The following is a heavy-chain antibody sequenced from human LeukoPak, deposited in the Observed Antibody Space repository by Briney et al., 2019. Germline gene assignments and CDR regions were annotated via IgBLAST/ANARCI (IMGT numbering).Heavy chain of an antibody. CDR1: GVTFSSYV. J-gene: IGHJ4*02. D-gene: IGHD6-19*01. CDR2: ISGSGGGT. CDR3: ARDGPTSIAVAGTLQYYFDY. V-gene: IGHV3-23*01. Sequence: GGSLRLSCEASGVTFSSYVMSWVRQAPGKGPEWVSGISGSGGGTYYADSVKGRFAISRDNSKNTLYLQMNSLRAEDTAVYYCARDGPTSIAVAGTLQYYFDYWGQGTLVTVSS.